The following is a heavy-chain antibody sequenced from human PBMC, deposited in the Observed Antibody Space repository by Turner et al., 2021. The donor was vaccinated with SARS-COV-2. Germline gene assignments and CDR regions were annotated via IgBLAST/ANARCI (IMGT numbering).Heavy chain of an antibody. D-gene: IGHD2-15*01. J-gene: IGHJ4*02. CDR3: AKDLGRYCSGGSCYSGYFDY. CDR2: ISYDGSNK. CDR1: GFTFSSYG. V-gene: IGHV3-30*18. Sequence: QVQLVESGGGVVQPGRSLRLSCAASGFTFSSYGMHWVRQAPGKGLEWVAVISYDGSNKYYADSVKGRFTISRDNSKNTLYLQMNSLRAEDTAVYYCAKDLGRYCSGGSCYSGYFDYWGQGTLVTVSS.